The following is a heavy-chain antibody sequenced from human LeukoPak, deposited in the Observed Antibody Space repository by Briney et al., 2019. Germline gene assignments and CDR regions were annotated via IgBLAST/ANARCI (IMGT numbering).Heavy chain of an antibody. Sequence: PSETLSLTCTVSGGSISTSSYYWGWIRQPPGKGLEWIGSIYHSGKTYYNPSLKSRVTISVDTSKNQFSLKLSSVTAADTAVYYCARARYSSAWYDAFDIWGQGTMVTVSS. D-gene: IGHD6-19*01. J-gene: IGHJ3*02. CDR1: GGSISTSSYY. CDR2: IYHSGKT. V-gene: IGHV4-39*07. CDR3: ARARYSSAWYDAFDI.